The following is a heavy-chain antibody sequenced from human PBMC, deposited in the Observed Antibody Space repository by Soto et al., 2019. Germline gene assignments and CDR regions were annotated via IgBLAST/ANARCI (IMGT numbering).Heavy chain of an antibody. CDR2: ISDSGGST. CDR3: AKVKGEGSSWAPHFDY. CDR1: GFTFSSYD. V-gene: IGHV3-23*01. J-gene: IGHJ4*02. D-gene: IGHD6-13*01. Sequence: EVQLLESGGGLVQPGGSLRLSCAASGFTFSSYDVSWVRQAPGKGLEWVSGISDSGGSTYYADSVKGRFTISRDNSRATLYLQMNSLSAEDTAVYYCAKVKGEGSSWAPHFDYWGQGTLVTVSS.